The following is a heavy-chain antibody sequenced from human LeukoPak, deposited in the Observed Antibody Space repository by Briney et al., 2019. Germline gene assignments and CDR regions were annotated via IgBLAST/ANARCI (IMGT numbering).Heavy chain of an antibody. CDR1: GASISSGGYY. V-gene: IGHV4-30-2*01. J-gene: IGHJ4*02. CDR2: IYHSGST. Sequence: SETLSLTCTVSGASISSGGYYWSWIRQPPGKGLEWIGYIYHSGSTYYNPSLKSRVTISVDRSKNQFSLKLSSVTAADTAVYYCAREGGVGVTNCWGQGALVTASS. CDR3: AREGGVGVTNC. D-gene: IGHD1-26*01.